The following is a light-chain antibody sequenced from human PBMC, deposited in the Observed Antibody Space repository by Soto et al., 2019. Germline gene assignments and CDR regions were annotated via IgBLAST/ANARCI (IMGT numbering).Light chain of an antibody. J-gene: IGKJ1*01. CDR2: GAS. CDR1: QGVSRK. Sequence: DIVMTQSPATLSVAPGERVTFSCRASQGVSRKLAWYQHKPGQAPRLLISGASTGATGIPARFSGSGSGTEFTLTFSSLRSEDFAVYYCQQYHHWPATFGQGTKVDIK. CDR3: QQYHHWPAT. V-gene: IGKV3-15*01.